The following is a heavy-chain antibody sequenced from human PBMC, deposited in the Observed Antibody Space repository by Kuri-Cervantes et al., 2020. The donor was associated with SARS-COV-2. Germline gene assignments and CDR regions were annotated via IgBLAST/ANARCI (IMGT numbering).Heavy chain of an antibody. CDR3: ATGPRRYCSGGSCFPGVY. J-gene: IGHJ4*02. V-gene: IGHV1-69*13. CDR2: VIHIFGSP. D-gene: IGHD2-15*01. CDR1: GYTFTSYG. Sequence: SVKVSCKASGYTFTSYGISWVRQAPGQGLEWMGGVIHIFGSPSYPQKFQGRVVITADESTNTAYMELRRLTSDDTAIYYCATGPRRYCSGGSCFPGVYWGQGTLVTVSS.